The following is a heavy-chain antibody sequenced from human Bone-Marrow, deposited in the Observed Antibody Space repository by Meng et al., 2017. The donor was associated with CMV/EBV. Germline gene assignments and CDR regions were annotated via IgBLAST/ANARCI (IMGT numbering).Heavy chain of an antibody. CDR2: IYYSGST. CDR3: AQWAYYYDSSGLDY. CDR1: GGSISSGDYY. Sequence: QGQLRGSGPGLLKPSQTLSLTCTVSGGSISSGDYYWSWIRQPPGKGLEWIGYIYYSGSTYYNPSLKSRVTISVDTSKNQFSLKLSSVTAADTAVYYCAQWAYYYDSSGLDYWGQGTLVTDSS. V-gene: IGHV4-30-4*08. D-gene: IGHD3-22*01. J-gene: IGHJ4*02.